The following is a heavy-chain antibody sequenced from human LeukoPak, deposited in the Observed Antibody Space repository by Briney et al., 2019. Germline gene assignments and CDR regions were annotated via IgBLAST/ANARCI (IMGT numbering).Heavy chain of an antibody. V-gene: IGHV1-46*01. CDR2: INPSDTSR. CDR1: GYTFSSYY. CDR3: ARDLAPANYGDLEPLDS. J-gene: IGHJ4*02. Sequence: GASVKVSCKASGYTFSSYYIHWVRQPPAQGLEWMGIINPSDTSRSYAQTFQDRVTLTSDMSTSTVYMELSSMRSEDTALYYCARDLAPANYGDLEPLDSWGQGTLVTVSS. D-gene: IGHD4-17*01.